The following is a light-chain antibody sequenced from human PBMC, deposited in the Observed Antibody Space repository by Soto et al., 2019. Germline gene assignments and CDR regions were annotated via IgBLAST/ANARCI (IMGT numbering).Light chain of an antibody. CDR1: QSVSSF. J-gene: IGKJ4*01. CDR3: QQRSNWLT. Sequence: EIVLTQSPATLSLSPGERATLSCRASQSVSSFLAWYQHKPGQAPRLLIYDATNRATGIPARFSGSGSGTDFTLTISSLEPGDFAFYYCQQRSNWLTFGGGTKVEIK. CDR2: DAT. V-gene: IGKV3-11*01.